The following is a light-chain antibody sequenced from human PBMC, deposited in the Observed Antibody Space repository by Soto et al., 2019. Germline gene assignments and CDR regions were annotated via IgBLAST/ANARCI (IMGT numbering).Light chain of an antibody. V-gene: IGLV2-14*01. CDR2: DVS. Sequence: QSVLTQPASVSGSAGQSITISCTGASSDVGGYNDVSWYQQHPGKAPEFMIYDVSNRPSGVSNRFSGSKSGNTASLTISGLQAEDESDYYCSSYTSSSTYVFGTGTKVTVL. CDR1: SSDVGGYND. J-gene: IGLJ1*01. CDR3: SSYTSSSTYV.